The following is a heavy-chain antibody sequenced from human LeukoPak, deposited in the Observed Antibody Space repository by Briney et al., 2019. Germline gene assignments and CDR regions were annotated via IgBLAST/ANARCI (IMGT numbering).Heavy chain of an antibody. CDR1: GGTFSSYA. V-gene: IGHV1-69*13. CDR2: IIPIFGTA. D-gene: IGHD3-22*01. CDR3: ARGGRGRYYYDSSGYLLDY. J-gene: IGHJ4*02. Sequence: SVKVSCKASGGTFSSYAISWVRQAPGQGLEWMGGIIPIFGTANYAQKFQGRVTITADESTSTAYMELSSLRSEDTAVYYCARGGRGRYYYDSSGYLLDYWGQGTLVTVSS.